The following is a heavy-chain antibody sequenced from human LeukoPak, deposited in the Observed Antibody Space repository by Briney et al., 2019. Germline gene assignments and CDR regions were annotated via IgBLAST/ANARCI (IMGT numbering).Heavy chain of an antibody. CDR1: EFTFTTYA. CDR3: VRAAGICSGSSCYPNWFDR. V-gene: IGHV3-23*01. CDR2: VSAGATT. Sequence: PVGSLRLSCAASEFTFTTYAMSWVRQAPGKGLERVSAVSAGATTWYADSVKGRFIISRDNSKNTLYLQMNSLRVEDSALYYCVRAAGICSGSSCYPNWFDRWGQGTLVTASS. D-gene: IGHD2-15*01. J-gene: IGHJ5*02.